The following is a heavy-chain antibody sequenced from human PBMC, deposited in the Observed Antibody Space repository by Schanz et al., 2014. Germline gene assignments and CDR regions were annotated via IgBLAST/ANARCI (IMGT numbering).Heavy chain of an antibody. J-gene: IGHJ3*02. CDR3: AKSDAFDI. CDR1: GFTFSAYA. V-gene: IGHV3-74*02. Sequence: EVQLVESGGGVVRPGGSLRLSCAASGFTFSAYAMTWVRQIPGKGLVWVSRINGDGSRTAYADSVKGRFTISRDNAKNTLYLQMNSLRAEDTAVYYCAKSDAFDIWGQGTLVTVSS. CDR2: INGDGSRT.